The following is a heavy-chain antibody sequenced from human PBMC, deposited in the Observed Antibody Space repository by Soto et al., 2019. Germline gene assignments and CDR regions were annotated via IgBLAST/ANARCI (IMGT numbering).Heavy chain of an antibody. D-gene: IGHD5-18*01. CDR1: GDSVSSNSAA. CDR2: TYYRSKWYN. V-gene: IGHV6-1*01. J-gene: IGHJ6*02. Sequence: SQTLSLTCGISGDSVSSNSAAWNWIRQSPSRGLEWLGRTYYRSKWYNDYAVSVKSRITINPDTSKNQFSLQLNSVTPEDTAVYYRARVAVDTAMVTPYYYYGMDVWGQGTTVTVSS. CDR3: ARVAVDTAMVTPYYYYGMDV.